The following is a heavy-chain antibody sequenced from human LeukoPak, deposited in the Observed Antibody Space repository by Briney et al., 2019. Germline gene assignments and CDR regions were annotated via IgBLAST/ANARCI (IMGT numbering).Heavy chain of an antibody. CDR2: INWNGGST. D-gene: IGHD6-13*01. J-gene: IGHJ6*03. V-gene: IGHV3-20*04. CDR1: GFTFSNAW. Sequence: PGGSLRLSCAASGFTFSNAWMSWVRQAPGKGLEWVSGINWNGGSTGYADSVKGRFTISRDNAKNSLYLQMNSLRAEDTALYYCAREAEYSSSWYGNLGYYYYYYMDVWGKGTTVTVSS. CDR3: AREAEYSSSWYGNLGYYYYYYMDV.